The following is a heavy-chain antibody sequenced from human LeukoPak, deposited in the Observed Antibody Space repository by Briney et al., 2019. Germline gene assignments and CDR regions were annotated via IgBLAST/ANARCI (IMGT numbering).Heavy chain of an antibody. CDR2: ISHDGSNK. V-gene: IGHV3-30*18. Sequence: PGGSLRLSCAASGFTFSSYGMHWVRQAPGKGLEWVAVISHDGSNKYYADSVKGRFTISRDNSKNTLYLQMNSLRAEDTAVYYCAKDHVPAAIFYYYGMDVWGQGTTVTVSS. CDR1: GFTFSSYG. D-gene: IGHD2-2*02. J-gene: IGHJ6*02. CDR3: AKDHVPAAIFYYYGMDV.